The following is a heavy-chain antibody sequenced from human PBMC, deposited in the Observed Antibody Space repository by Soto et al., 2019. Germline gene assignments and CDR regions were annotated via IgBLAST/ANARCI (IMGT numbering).Heavy chain of an antibody. J-gene: IGHJ6*02. D-gene: IGHD1-1*01. CDR2: IIPIFRTP. V-gene: IGHV1-69*12. CDR3: ARDKDREQLGGNYYYTLDV. CDR1: GDTFDTFA. Sequence: QVQLVQSGAEVVKPGSSVKVSCKASGDTFDTFAISWVRQAPGQGLEWKGGIIPIFRTPDYGQKFQGRVTITADECTSTAYMELSSLRSEDTAVYYCARDKDREQLGGNYYYTLDVWGQGTTVTVSS.